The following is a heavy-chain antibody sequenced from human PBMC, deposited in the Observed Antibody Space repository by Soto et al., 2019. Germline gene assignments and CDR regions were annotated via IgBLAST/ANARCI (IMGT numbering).Heavy chain of an antibody. CDR3: AKGSDSARPYYFDY. Sequence: GSLRLSCAASGFTFSSYAMSWVRQAPGEGLEWVSAITGSGGSTYYADSVKGRFTISRDNSKNTLYLQMNSLRAEDTAVYYCAKGSDSARPYYFDYWGQRPLVTVYS. J-gene: IGHJ4*02. CDR1: GFTFSSYA. V-gene: IGHV3-23*01. D-gene: IGHD2-21*01. CDR2: ITGSGGST.